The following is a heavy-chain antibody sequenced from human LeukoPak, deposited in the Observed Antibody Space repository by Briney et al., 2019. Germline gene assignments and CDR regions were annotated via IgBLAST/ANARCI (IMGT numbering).Heavy chain of an antibody. D-gene: IGHD2-2*01. CDR2: ISSNGGST. V-gene: IGHV3-64*01. CDR1: GFTFSSYA. J-gene: IGHJ3*02. CDR3: ARGLGYCSSTSCRSDAFDI. Sequence: GGSLRLSCAASGFTFSSYAMHWVRQAPGKGLEYVSAISSNGGSTYYANSVKGRFTISRDNSKNTLYLQMGSLRVEDMAVYYCARGLGYCSSTSCRSDAFDIWGQGTMVTVSS.